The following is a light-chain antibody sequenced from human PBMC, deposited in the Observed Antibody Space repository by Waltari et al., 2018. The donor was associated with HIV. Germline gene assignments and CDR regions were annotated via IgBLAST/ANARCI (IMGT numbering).Light chain of an antibody. J-gene: IGLJ2*01. CDR3: GAWDDSLHGPL. V-gene: IGLV1-44*01. Sequence: QSVLTQPPSASGTPGQRVTISCSGSNSNIGNNPVEWYQQLPGTAPKLLIYSNNQRPSGVPDLFSGSKSGTSGSLAISGLQSEDEADYYCGAWDDSLHGPLFGGGTKLTVL. CDR1: NSNIGNNP. CDR2: SNN.